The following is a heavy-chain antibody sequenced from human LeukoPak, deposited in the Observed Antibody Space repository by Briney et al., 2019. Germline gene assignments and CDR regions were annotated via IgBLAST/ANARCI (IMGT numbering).Heavy chain of an antibody. Sequence: GRSLRLSCAASGFTFDDYAMHWVRQAPGKGLEWVSGISWNSGSIGYADSVKGRFTISRDNAKNSLYLQMNSLRAEDTALYYCAKDTGAVVYYFDYWGQGTLVTVSS. CDR1: GFTFDDYA. V-gene: IGHV3-9*01. D-gene: IGHD6-19*01. CDR2: ISWNSGSI. CDR3: AKDTGAVVYYFDY. J-gene: IGHJ4*02.